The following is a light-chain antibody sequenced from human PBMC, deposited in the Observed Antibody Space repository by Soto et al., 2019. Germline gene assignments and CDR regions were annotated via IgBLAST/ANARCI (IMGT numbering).Light chain of an antibody. CDR1: QGIGND. V-gene: IGKV1-6*01. CDR3: LQDNNYPLT. Sequence: AIHRTQSPSSLSASVGDRVTITCRASQGIGNDLGWYQQKSGKAPKLLIYAASNLQSGVPSRFSGSGSGTDFTLTISGLQPEDVATYYCLQDNNYPLTFGGGTKVDIK. J-gene: IGKJ4*01. CDR2: AAS.